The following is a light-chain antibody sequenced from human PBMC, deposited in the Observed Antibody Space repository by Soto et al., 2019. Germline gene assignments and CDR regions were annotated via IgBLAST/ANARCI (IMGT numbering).Light chain of an antibody. CDR3: QHSYGLLWT. CDR2: DAY. Sequence: DIQMTQSPSSLSASVGDRVTLSCRASHSINNYLNWYQQKPGKAPRLLIFDAYTLQSGVPSRFSGSGSGTDFSLTISSLQPEDFATYYCQHSYGLLWTFGQGTKVEIK. CDR1: HSINNY. V-gene: IGKV1-39*01. J-gene: IGKJ1*01.